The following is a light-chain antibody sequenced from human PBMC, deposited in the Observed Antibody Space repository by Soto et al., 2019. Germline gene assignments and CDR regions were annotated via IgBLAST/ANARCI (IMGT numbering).Light chain of an antibody. CDR1: QSIGRW. CDR3: QQYKAYPYT. CDR2: TTS. J-gene: IGKJ2*01. V-gene: IGKV1-5*03. Sequence: DIQMTHSPSTLSASVLYRVTISCRASQSIGRWLAWYQQKPGKAPHLLIYTTSSLEGGVPSRFSGSGSGTEFTLTISGLQPDDFATYYCQQYKAYPYTFAQGTKVDIK.